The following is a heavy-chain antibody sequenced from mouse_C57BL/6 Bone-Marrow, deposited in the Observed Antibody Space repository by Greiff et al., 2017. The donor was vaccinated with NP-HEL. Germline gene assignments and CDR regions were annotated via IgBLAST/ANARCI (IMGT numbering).Heavy chain of an antibody. J-gene: IGHJ1*03. CDR1: GFNIKDDY. CDR3: TTLYYYGSSS. Sequence: VQLQQSGAELVRPGASVKLSCTASGFNIKDDYMHWVKQRPEQGLEWIGWIDPENGDTESASKFQGKATITADTSSNTAYLQLSSLTSEDTAVYYCTTLYYYGSSSWGTGTTVTVSS. D-gene: IGHD1-1*01. CDR2: IDPENGDT. V-gene: IGHV14-4*01.